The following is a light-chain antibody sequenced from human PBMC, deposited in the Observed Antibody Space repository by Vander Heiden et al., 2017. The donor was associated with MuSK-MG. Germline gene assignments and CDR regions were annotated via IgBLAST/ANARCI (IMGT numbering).Light chain of an antibody. CDR3: QQYNNWPFT. CDR1: QSVSSN. CDR2: GAS. J-gene: IGKJ3*01. Sequence: IVLTPSPATLSVSPGERATLSCRASQSVSSNLAWYQQKPGQAPRLLIYGASTRATGIPARFSGSGSGTEFTLTISSLQSEDFAVYYCQQYNNWPFTFGHGTKVDIK. V-gene: IGKV3D-15*01.